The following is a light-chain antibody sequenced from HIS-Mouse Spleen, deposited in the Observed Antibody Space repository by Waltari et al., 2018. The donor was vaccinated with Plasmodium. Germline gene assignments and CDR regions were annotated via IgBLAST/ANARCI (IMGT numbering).Light chain of an antibody. CDR3: MIWPSKASGV. V-gene: IGLV5-37*01. CDR2: YYSDSDK. CDR1: SDINVGSYN. J-gene: IGLJ3*02. Sequence: QPVLTQPPSSSASPGESARLTCTLPSDINVGSYNIYWYQQKPGSPPRYLLYYYSDSDKGQGSGVPSVFCGSKTAAANRGILLSSGLQSEDGADNYCMIWPSKASGVFGGGTKLTVL.